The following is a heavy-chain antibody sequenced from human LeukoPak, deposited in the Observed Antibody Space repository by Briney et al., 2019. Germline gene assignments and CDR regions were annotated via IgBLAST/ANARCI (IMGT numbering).Heavy chain of an antibody. CDR3: ARGSSEAGAFDI. D-gene: IGHD3-22*01. Sequence: SETLSLTCTVSGGSISSYYWSWIRQPPGKGLGWIGYIYYSGSTNYNPSLKSRVTISVDTSKNQFSLKLSSVTAADTAVYYCARGSSEAGAFDIWGQGTMVTVSS. J-gene: IGHJ3*02. V-gene: IGHV4-59*01. CDR2: IYYSGST. CDR1: GGSISSYY.